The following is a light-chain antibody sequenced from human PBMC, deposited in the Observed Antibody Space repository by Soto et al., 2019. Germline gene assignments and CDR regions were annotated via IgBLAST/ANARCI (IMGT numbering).Light chain of an antibody. CDR3: QQYNNWPRS. J-gene: IGKJ4*01. V-gene: IGKV3-15*01. Sequence: EIVMTQSPATLSVSPGERGTLSCRASQSVSSNLAWYQHKPGQTPRLLIYGASTRATGIPARFSASGSGTEFTLTISSLQSEDFAVYYCQQYNNWPRSFGGGTKVEIK. CDR2: GAS. CDR1: QSVSSN.